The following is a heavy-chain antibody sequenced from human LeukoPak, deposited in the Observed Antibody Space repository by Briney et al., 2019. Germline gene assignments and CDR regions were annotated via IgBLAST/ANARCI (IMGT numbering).Heavy chain of an antibody. CDR1: GGSISSYY. V-gene: IGHV4-59*01. D-gene: IGHD2-21*01. J-gene: IGHJ4*02. CDR2: IYYSGST. CDR3: ARGVAPVDY. Sequence: SETLSLICTVSGGSISSYYWSWIRQPPGKGLEWIGYIYYSGSTNYNPSLKSRVTISVDTSKNQFSLKLSSVTAADTAVYYCARGVAPVDYWGQGTLVTVSS.